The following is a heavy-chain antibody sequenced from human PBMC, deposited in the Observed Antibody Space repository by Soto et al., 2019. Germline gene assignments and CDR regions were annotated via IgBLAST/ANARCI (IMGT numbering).Heavy chain of an antibody. D-gene: IGHD2-8*01. CDR2: ITSDSSTI. Sequence: PGGSLRLSCAASGFTFSSYSINWVRQASGKGLEWFSYITSDSSTISYADSVKGRFTVSRDNAKNSLYLQMNSLRDEDTAVYYCARVGRGVYGMDVWGQRNSVTVSS. V-gene: IGHV3-48*02. J-gene: IGHJ6*02. CDR3: ARVGRGVYGMDV. CDR1: GFTFSSYS.